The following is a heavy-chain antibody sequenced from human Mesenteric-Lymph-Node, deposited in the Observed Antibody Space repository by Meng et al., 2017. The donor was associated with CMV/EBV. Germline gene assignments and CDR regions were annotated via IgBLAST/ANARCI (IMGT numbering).Heavy chain of an antibody. Sequence: GESLKISCAASGFTFSSYGMHWVRQAPGKGLEWVANIKQDGSVNNYVDSVKGRFTISRDNAKNTLYLQMNSLRVEDTAVYYCARDIIRPDYWGQGTLVTVSS. CDR3: ARDIIRPDY. J-gene: IGHJ4*02. CDR2: IKQDGSVN. D-gene: IGHD3-3*01. CDR1: GFTFSSYG. V-gene: IGHV3-7*01.